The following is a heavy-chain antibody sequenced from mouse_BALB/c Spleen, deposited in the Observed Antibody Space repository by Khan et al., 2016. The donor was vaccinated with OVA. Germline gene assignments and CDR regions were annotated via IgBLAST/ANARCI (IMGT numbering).Heavy chain of an antibody. V-gene: IGHV1-20*02. CDR1: GYSFTGYF. J-gene: IGHJ2*01. D-gene: IGHD1-1*01. CDR3: ARIYGSDCDY. Sequence: VQLKQSGPELVKPGASVKISCKASGYSFTGYFMNWVMQSHGKSLEWIGRINPHIGETFYNQKFKGKATLTVNESYSTAHMELRSLASEDAAVYYGARIYGSDCDYWGQGTTLTVSS. CDR2: INPHIGET.